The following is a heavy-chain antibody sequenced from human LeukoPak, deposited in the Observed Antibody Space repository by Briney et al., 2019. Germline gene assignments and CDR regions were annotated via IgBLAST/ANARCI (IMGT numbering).Heavy chain of an antibody. CDR1: GFTFSSYE. Sequence: TGGSLTLSCAASGFTFSSYEMNWVRQAPGKGLEWVSYIASGGGANRFYSESVKGRFAISRDNAKNSLYLHMNSLRAEDTGVYYCARIGTTTRGPAGLDVWGQRTTVTLSS. CDR2: IASGGGANR. V-gene: IGHV3-48*03. J-gene: IGHJ6*02. CDR3: ARIGTTTRGPAGLDV. D-gene: IGHD2/OR15-2a*01.